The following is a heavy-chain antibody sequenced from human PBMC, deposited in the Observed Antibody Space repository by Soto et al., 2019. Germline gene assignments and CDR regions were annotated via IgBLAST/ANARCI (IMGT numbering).Heavy chain of an antibody. Sequence: KQSQTLSLTCTVSGGSISSSSYYWGWIRQPPGKGLEWIGSIYYSGSTYYNPSLKSRVPISVDTSKNHFSLKLSSVTAADTAVYYCARRHSSSWYFDYWGQGTLVTVSS. CDR2: IYYSGST. D-gene: IGHD6-13*01. V-gene: IGHV4-39*01. J-gene: IGHJ4*02. CDR3: ARRHSSSWYFDY. CDR1: GGSISSSSYY.